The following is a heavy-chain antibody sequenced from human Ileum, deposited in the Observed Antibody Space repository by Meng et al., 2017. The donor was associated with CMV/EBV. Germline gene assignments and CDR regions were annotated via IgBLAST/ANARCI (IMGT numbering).Heavy chain of an antibody. CDR1: GFTLSDHY. CDR2: SRNKANSYTT. CDR3: VRSDSSGYLAY. Sequence: GESLKISCAVSGFTLSDHYMDWVRQAPGKGLEWVGRSRNKANSYTTEYAASVKGRFTVSRDDSKKSLYLQMNNLETEDTDVYYCVRSDSSGYLAYWGQGKLVTVSS. J-gene: IGHJ4*02. D-gene: IGHD3-22*01. V-gene: IGHV3-72*01.